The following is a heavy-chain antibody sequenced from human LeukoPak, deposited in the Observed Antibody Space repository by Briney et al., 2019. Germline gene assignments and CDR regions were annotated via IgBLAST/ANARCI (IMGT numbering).Heavy chain of an antibody. V-gene: IGHV1-2*02. Sequence: ASVKVSCKAFGYTFSDHYFHWVRQAPGQGLEWMGWIHPGRGDTNYAQKFQGRVSLTRDTSISTAYMELSRLTSDDTAVYYCARFHNWRPYFCGQGTLVSVSS. D-gene: IGHD1-20*01. J-gene: IGHJ4*02. CDR1: GYTFSDHY. CDR3: ARFHNWRPYF. CDR2: IHPGRGDT.